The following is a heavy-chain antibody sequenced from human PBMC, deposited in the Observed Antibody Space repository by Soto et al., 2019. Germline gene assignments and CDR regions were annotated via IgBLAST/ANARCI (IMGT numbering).Heavy chain of an antibody. V-gene: IGHV1-69*01. CDR1: GGTFGNYA. D-gene: IGHD2-2*01. J-gene: IGHJ4*02. CDR2: ISPMFHKA. CDR3: AREVEVHTPDFGA. Sequence: QLQLVQSGTEVKKPGSSVTVSCKASGGTFGNYAINWLRQAPGQGLQWMGDISPMFHKANYEQTFQGRVSITADESTNTVDMELSILRSEDTARYYCAREVEVHTPDFGAWGQGTLVTVSS.